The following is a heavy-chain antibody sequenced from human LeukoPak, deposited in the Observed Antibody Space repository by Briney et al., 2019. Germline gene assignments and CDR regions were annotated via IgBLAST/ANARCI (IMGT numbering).Heavy chain of an antibody. V-gene: IGHV4-31*03. CDR1: DGSISSGGHY. CDR3: ASMGRYCSSTSCYYFDS. Sequence: NPSQTLSLTCTVSDGSISSGGHYWNWIRQHPGKGLEWIGYIYYSGSTYYNPSLKSRVTISVDTSKNQFSLKLSSVTAADTAVYYCASMGRYCSSTSCYYFDSWGQGTLVTVSS. CDR2: IYYSGST. D-gene: IGHD2-2*01. J-gene: IGHJ4*02.